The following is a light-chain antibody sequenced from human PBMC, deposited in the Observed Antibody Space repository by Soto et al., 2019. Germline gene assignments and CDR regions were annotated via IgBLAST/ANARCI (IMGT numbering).Light chain of an antibody. CDR2: EVF. V-gene: IGLV2-8*01. CDR3: SSYAGSNNFDV. J-gene: IGLJ1*01. Sequence: QAVVTQPPSASGSPGQSVTISCTGTSSDVGGYNYVSWYQQHPGKAPKLMIYEVFKRPSGVPDRFSGSKSGNTASLTVSGLQAEDEADYYCSSYAGSNNFDVFGTGTQLTVL. CDR1: SSDVGGYNY.